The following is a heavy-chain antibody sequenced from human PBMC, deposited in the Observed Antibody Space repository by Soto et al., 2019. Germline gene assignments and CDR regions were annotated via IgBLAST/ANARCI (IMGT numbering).Heavy chain of an antibody. Sequence: SVKVSCKASGFTFTSSAVQWVRQARGQRLEWIGWIVVGSGNTNYAQKFQERVTITRDMSTSTAYMELSSLRSEDTAVYYCAAYEDYYYGMDVWGQGTTVTVS. CDR2: IVVGSGNT. D-gene: IGHD3-3*01. J-gene: IGHJ6*02. V-gene: IGHV1-58*01. CDR1: GFTFTSSA. CDR3: AAYEDYYYGMDV.